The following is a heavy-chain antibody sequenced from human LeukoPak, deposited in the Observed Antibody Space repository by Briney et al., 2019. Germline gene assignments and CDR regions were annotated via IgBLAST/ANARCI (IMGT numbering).Heavy chain of an antibody. CDR2: ISWNSGSI. V-gene: IGHV3-9*01. D-gene: IGHD6-6*01. Sequence: GGSLRLSCAASGFTFDDYAMHWVRQAPGKGLEWVSGISWNSGSIGYADSVKGRFTISRDNAKNSLYLQMNSLRAEDTALYYCAKATYSSSSFNYFDYWGQRTLVTVSS. CDR3: AKATYSSSSFNYFDY. J-gene: IGHJ4*02. CDR1: GFTFDDYA.